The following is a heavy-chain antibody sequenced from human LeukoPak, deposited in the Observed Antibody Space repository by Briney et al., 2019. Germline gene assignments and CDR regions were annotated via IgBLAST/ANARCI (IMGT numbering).Heavy chain of an antibody. J-gene: IGHJ4*02. CDR2: IYYSGST. V-gene: IGHV4-31*03. D-gene: IGHD5-12*01. CDR3: ARVPGGYNSFDY. CDR1: GGSISSGGYY. Sequence: SETLSLTCTVSGGSISSGGYYWSRIRQHPGKGLEWIGYIYYSGSTYYNPSLKSRVTISVDTSKNQFSLKLSSVTAADTAVYYRARVPGGYNSFDYWGQGTLVTVSS.